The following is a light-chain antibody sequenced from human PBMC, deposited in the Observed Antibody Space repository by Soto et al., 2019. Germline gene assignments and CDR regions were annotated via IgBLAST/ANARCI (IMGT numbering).Light chain of an antibody. CDR1: QSISTW. J-gene: IGKJ4*01. CDR3: QQYTVNMFT. CDR2: DAS. V-gene: IGKV1-5*01. Sequence: DIQMTQSPATVSASVGDRVTITCRASQSISTWLAWYQQKPGKAPKLLIYDASSLESGVPARFSGSGSGTEFTLTISSLQPDDFATYYCQQYTVNMFTFGGGTKVEVK.